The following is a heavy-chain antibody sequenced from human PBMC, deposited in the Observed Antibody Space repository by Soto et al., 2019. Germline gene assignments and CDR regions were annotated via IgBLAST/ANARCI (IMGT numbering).Heavy chain of an antibody. J-gene: IGHJ4*02. CDR2: MYTTGSI. CDR3: ARDPGTGLGLR. CDR1: GGSLSDYY. V-gene: IGHV4-4*07. D-gene: IGHD5-12*01. Sequence: SETLSLTCTVSGGSLSDYYWSWIRQPVGQGLEWIGRMYTTGSIAYNPSLKSRVTLSLDTSKNQFSLKLKSVTAADTAVYYCARDPGTGLGLRWGQGTLVTVSS.